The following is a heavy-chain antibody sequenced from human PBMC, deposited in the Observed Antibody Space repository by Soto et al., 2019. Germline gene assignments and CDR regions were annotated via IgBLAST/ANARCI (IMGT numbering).Heavy chain of an antibody. V-gene: IGHV1-18*01. D-gene: IGHD4-17*01. CDR1: GYTFTSYG. J-gene: IGHJ3*02. Sequence: ASVKVSCKASGYTFTSYGISWVRQAPGQGLEWMGWISAYNGNTNYAQKLQGRVTMTTDTSTSTVYMELSSLRSEDTVVYYCARTDDYGIWGAFDIWGQGTMVTVS. CDR3: ARTDDYGIWGAFDI. CDR2: ISAYNGNT.